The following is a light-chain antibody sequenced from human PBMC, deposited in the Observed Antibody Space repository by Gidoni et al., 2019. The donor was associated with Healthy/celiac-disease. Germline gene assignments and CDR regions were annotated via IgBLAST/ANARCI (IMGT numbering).Light chain of an antibody. J-gene: IGLJ2*01. CDR2: QDS. CDR1: KLGDKY. V-gene: IGLV3-1*01. CDR3: QAWDSSPVV. Sequence: SYELTQPPSVSVSSGQTASITCSGDKLGDKYVCWYQQKPGQSPVLVIYQDSKRPAGIPERFSGSNSGNTATLTISGTQAMDEADYYCQAWDSSPVVFGGGTKLTVL.